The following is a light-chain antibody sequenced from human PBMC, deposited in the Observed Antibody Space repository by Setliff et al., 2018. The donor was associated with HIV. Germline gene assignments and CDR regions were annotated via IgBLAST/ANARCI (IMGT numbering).Light chain of an antibody. CDR2: AAS. Sequence: DIQMTQSPSSVSASVGDRVTITCQASQDISTWLAWYQQKPGKAPKLLIFAASILQTGVPSRFSGSGSGTDFTLTISSLQPEDFATYYCQQAYNFPPWTFGQGTKVDIK. J-gene: IGKJ1*01. V-gene: IGKV1-12*01. CDR3: QQAYNFPPWT. CDR1: QDISTW.